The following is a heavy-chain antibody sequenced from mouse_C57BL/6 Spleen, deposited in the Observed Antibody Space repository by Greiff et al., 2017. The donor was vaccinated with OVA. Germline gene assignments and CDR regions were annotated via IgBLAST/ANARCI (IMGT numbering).Heavy chain of an antibody. CDR1: GYTFTSYW. Sequence: QVQLQQPGAELVKPGASVKLSCKASGYTFTSYWMHWVKQRPGQGLEWIGMIHPSSGSTNYNEKFKSKATLTVDKSSSTAYMQLSSLTSEDSAVYYGAGGYGSSYVEAYWGQGTLVTVSA. CDR3: AGGYGSSYVEAY. CDR2: IHPSSGST. V-gene: IGHV1-64*01. J-gene: IGHJ3*01. D-gene: IGHD1-1*01.